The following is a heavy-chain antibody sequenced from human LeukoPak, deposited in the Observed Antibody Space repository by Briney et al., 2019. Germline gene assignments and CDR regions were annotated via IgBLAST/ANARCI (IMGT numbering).Heavy chain of an antibody. CDR2: IYSGGST. CDR3: ARAENGDFFDSGFDY. J-gene: IGHJ4*02. V-gene: IGHV3-53*01. Sequence: GGSLRLSCAASGFTVSSNYMSWVRQAPGKGLEWVSAIYSGGSTYYADFVKGRFTISRDNSKNTLYLQMNSLRAEDTAVYYCARAENGDFFDSGFDYWGQGTLVTVSS. D-gene: IGHD4-17*01. CDR1: GFTVSSNY.